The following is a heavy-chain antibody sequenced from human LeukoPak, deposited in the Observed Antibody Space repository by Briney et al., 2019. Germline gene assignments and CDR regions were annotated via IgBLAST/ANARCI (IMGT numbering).Heavy chain of an antibody. D-gene: IGHD6-13*01. J-gene: IGHJ3*01. CDR2: IYYSGGT. Sequence: SETLSLTCSVSGGSISSYSWSWIRQPPGKGLEWIGYIYYSGGTNYYPSLKSRVTISVDTSKNQFSLKLNSVTAADTAVYYCARDRRAYIAAAGNDAFDVWGQGTMVTVSS. CDR3: ARDRRAYIAAAGNDAFDV. V-gene: IGHV4-59*01. CDR1: GGSISSYS.